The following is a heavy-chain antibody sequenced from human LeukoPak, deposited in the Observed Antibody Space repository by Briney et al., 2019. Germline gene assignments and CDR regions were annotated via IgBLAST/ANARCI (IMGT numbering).Heavy chain of an antibody. CDR1: GGSISSGSYY. J-gene: IGHJ5*02. Sequence: HPSQTLSLTCTVSGGSISSGSYYWSWIRQPAGKGLEWIGRIYTSGSTNYNPSLKSRVTISVDTSKNQFSLKLSSVTAADTAVYYCARDLRYSSSWYEGNWFDPWGQGTLVTVSS. D-gene: IGHD6-13*01. CDR3: ARDLRYSSSWYEGNWFDP. CDR2: IYTSGST. V-gene: IGHV4-61*02.